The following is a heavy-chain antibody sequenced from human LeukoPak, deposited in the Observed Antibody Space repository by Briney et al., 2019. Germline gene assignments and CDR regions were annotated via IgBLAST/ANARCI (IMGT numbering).Heavy chain of an antibody. V-gene: IGHV3-53*01. CDR2: IYSGGST. D-gene: IGHD1-26*01. CDR1: GFTVSSKY. J-gene: IGHJ3*02. CDR3: AKGIGLANDAFDI. Sequence: GGSLRLSCAASGFTVSSKYMSWVRQAPGKGLEWVSVIYSGGSTYYADSVKGRFTLSRDNSKNMLYLQMNSLRTEDTAVYYCAKGIGLANDAFDIWGQGTMVTVSS.